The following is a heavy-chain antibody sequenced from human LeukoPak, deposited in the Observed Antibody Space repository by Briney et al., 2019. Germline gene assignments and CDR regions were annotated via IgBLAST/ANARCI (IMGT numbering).Heavy chain of an antibody. CDR3: ARVYSSGWYLTYYYDSTYAFDI. D-gene: IGHD6-19*01. V-gene: IGHV4-59*01. Sequence: SETLSLTCTVSGGSISSYYWSWIRQPPGKGLEWIGYIYYSGSTNYNPSLKSRVTISVDTSKNQFSLKLSSVTAADTAVYYCARVYSSGWYLTYYYDSTYAFDIWGQGTMVTVSS. CDR1: GGSISSYY. CDR2: IYYSGST. J-gene: IGHJ3*02.